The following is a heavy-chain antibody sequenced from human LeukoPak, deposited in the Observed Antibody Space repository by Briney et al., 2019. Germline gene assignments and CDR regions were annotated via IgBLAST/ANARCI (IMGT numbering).Heavy chain of an antibody. Sequence: GGSLRLSCAASGFTFSSYAMSWVRQAPGKGLEWVSLISGSGGSTYYADSVKGRFTISRDNSKNTLYLQMNTLRAEDTAVYYCARDPPGSGSLLHFEYWGQGTVVTVSS. V-gene: IGHV3-23*01. J-gene: IGHJ4*02. CDR2: ISGSGGST. CDR1: GFTFSSYA. CDR3: ARDPPGSGSLLHFEY. D-gene: IGHD5-12*01.